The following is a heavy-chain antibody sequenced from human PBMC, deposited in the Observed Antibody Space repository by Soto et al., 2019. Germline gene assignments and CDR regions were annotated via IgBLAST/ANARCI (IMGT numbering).Heavy chain of an antibody. D-gene: IGHD6-6*01. Sequence: QVQLVQSGAEVKKPGASVKVSCKTSGYTFTSYDINWVRQAPGQGLEWMGWMKPKSGDTGYAPKFQGRVNMTRNTSTGTAYMELSSLISEDTAVYYCARRRAVVAARPYYYYAMDVWGQGTTVTVSS. J-gene: IGHJ6*02. V-gene: IGHV1-8*01. CDR1: GYTFTSYD. CDR2: MKPKSGDT. CDR3: ARRRAVVAARPYYYYAMDV.